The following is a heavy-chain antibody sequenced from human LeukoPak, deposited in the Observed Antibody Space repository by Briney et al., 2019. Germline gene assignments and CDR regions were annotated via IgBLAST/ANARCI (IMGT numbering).Heavy chain of an antibody. CDR2: ISKDGSMR. CDR1: GFSFSNYA. CDR3: AGEKFDI. J-gene: IGHJ3*02. V-gene: IGHV3-30*04. Sequence: PWKSLTLSCAASGFSFSNYAMDWVRQAPGKGLEWVEIISKDGSMRYYADSVKGRFTVSRDNSNNTLSLQMNSLKSEDTAVYYCAGEKFDIWGQGTMVTVSA.